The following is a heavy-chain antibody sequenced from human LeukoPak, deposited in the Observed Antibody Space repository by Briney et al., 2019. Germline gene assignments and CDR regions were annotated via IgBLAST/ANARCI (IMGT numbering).Heavy chain of an antibody. Sequence: GGSLRLSCAASGFTFSSYGMHWVRQVPGKGLEWVALIWYDGTNKYYADSVKGRFTISRDNSENTMYLQMNSLRAEDTAIYYCAREKGYNNGHAFDYWGQGTLVTVSS. CDR2: IWYDGTNK. J-gene: IGHJ4*02. CDR3: AREKGYNNGHAFDY. CDR1: GFTFSSYG. V-gene: IGHV3-33*01. D-gene: IGHD6-19*01.